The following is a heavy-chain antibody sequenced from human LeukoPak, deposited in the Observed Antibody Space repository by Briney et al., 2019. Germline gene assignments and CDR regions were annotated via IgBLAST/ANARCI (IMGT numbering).Heavy chain of an antibody. J-gene: IGHJ4*02. CDR3: ARANNSSWHN. Sequence: GGSLRLSCATSGFTFSSNWMSWVRHVPGRGLDWVANVKPDGSAEYYAAPVKGRFTVSRDNAENSLYLQMNSLRVEDTAVYYCARANNSSWHNRGQGTLVTVSS. CDR1: GFTFSSNW. D-gene: IGHD6-13*01. V-gene: IGHV3-7*01. CDR2: VKPDGSAE.